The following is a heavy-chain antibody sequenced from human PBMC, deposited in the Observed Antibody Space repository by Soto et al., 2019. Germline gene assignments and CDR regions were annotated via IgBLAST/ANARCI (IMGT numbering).Heavy chain of an antibody. Sequence: SETLSLTCTVSGGSISSGGYYWSWIRQHPGKGLEWIGYIYYSGSTYYNPSLKSRVTISVDTSKNQFSLKLSSVTAADTAVYYCARDAHSTYSCSWSRGAHWFDLWGQGTLVSVSS. J-gene: IGHJ5*02. D-gene: IGHD6-13*01. CDR1: GGSISSGGYY. CDR2: IYYSGST. V-gene: IGHV4-31*03. CDR3: ARDAHSTYSCSWSRGAHWFDL.